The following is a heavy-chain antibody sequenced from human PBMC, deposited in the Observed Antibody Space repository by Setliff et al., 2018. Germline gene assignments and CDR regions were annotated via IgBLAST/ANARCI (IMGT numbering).Heavy chain of an antibody. CDR2: MNPNSGST. Sequence: ASVKVSCKASGYTFTSYDINWVRQATGQGLEWMGWMNPNSGSTGYAQKFQGRVTITRNTSISTAYMELSSLRSEDTAVYYCARGRRGNYDFWSGYSNWFDPWGQGTRVTVSS. CDR3: ARGRRGNYDFWSGYSNWFDP. CDR1: GYTFTSYD. V-gene: IGHV1-8*03. J-gene: IGHJ5*02. D-gene: IGHD3-3*01.